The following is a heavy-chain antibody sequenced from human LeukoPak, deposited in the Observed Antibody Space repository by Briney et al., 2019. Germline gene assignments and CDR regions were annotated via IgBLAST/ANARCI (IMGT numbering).Heavy chain of an antibody. CDR3: ARGNYGSGSYYAYYFDY. D-gene: IGHD3-10*01. CDR2: MNPNSGNT. CDR1: GYTLTSYD. V-gene: IGHV1-8*01. Sequence: ASVKVSCKASGYTLTSYDINWVRQATGQRLEWMGWMNPNSGNTGYAQKFQGRVTMTRNTSISTAYMELSSLRSEDTAVYYCARGNYGSGSYYAYYFDYWGQGTLVTVSS. J-gene: IGHJ4*02.